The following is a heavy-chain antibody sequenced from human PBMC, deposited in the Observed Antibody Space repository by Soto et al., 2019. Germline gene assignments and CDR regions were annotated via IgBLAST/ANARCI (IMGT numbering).Heavy chain of an antibody. CDR3: ARLYGFSGFDY. CDR1: GGSICSYY. CDR2: IYYSGST. Sequence: SETLSLTCTVSGGSICSYYWSWIRQPPGKGLEWIGYIYYSGSTNYNPSLKSRVTISVDTSKNQFSLKLSSVTAADTAVYYCARLYGFSGFDYWGQGTLVTVSS. J-gene: IGHJ4*02. D-gene: IGHD6-25*01. V-gene: IGHV4-59*08.